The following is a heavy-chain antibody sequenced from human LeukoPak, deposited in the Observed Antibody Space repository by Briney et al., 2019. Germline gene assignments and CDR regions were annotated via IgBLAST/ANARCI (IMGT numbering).Heavy chain of an antibody. Sequence: SETLSLTCKVSGASISSFYWGWIRQPAGKGLEWIGRIYNTGSANYNPSLQSRVTMSLDTSKNQLSLKVKSVTAADTAVYYCVYTSGWTNFYYYGMDVWGQGTTVTVSS. D-gene: IGHD6-19*01. CDR2: IYNTGSA. J-gene: IGHJ6*02. CDR1: GASISSFY. V-gene: IGHV4-4*07. CDR3: VYTSGWTNFYYYGMDV.